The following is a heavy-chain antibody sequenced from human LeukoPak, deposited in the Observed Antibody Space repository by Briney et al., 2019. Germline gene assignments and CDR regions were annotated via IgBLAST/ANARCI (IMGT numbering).Heavy chain of an antibody. V-gene: IGHV3-11*01. CDR3: ATNDGYNYYFDY. CDR2: ISSSGDTI. Sequence: GGSLRLSCAASGFTLTDYYMSWIRQAPGKGLEWVSYISSSGDTIYYADSVKGRFTISRDNAKNSLYLQMNSLRAEDPAVYYCATNDGYNYYFDYWGQGTLATVSS. CDR1: GFTLTDYY. D-gene: IGHD5-24*01. J-gene: IGHJ4*02.